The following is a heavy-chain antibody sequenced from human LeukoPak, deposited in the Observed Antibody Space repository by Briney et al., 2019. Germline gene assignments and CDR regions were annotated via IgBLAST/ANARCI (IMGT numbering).Heavy chain of an antibody. CDR1: GFTFTSYG. J-gene: IGHJ4*02. Sequence: ASVKVSCKASGFTFTSYGISWVRQAPGQGLEWMGWLSAYKRNTAYAREFQGRVTMTADTSTTTAYMELRSLRSDDTAVYYCARTWDCTSTTCYVYLDNWGQGTLVTVSS. CDR2: LSAYKRNT. D-gene: IGHD2-2*01. CDR3: ARTWDCTSTTCYVYLDN. V-gene: IGHV1-18*01.